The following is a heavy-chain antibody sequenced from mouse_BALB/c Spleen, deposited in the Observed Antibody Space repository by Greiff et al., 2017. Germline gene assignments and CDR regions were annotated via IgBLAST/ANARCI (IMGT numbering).Heavy chain of an antibody. CDR1: GFTFSSYT. CDR2: ISNGGGST. V-gene: IGHV5-12-2*01. D-gene: IGHD2-4*01. Sequence: EVKVVESGGGLVQPGGSLKLSCAASGFTFSSYTMSWVRQTPEKRLEWVAYISNGGGSTYYPDTVKGRFTISRDNAKNTLYLQMSSLKSEDTAMYYCANYYDYDGGLAYWGQGTLVTVSA. CDR3: ANYYDYDGGLAY. J-gene: IGHJ3*01.